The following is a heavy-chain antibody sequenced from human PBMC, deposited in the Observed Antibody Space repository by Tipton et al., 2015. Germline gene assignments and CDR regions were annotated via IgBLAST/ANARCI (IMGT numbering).Heavy chain of an antibody. V-gene: IGHV1-18*01. CDR3: ARLRFATFGVGPNFYYGMDV. CDR2: ISAYNGNT. J-gene: IGHJ6*02. CDR1: GGTFSIYA. D-gene: IGHD3-3*01. Sequence: QLVQSGAEVKKPGSSVKVSCKASGGTFSIYAISWVRQAPGQGPEWTGWISAYNGNTNYAQKLQGRVTMTTDTSTSTAYMEVRSLRSDDTAVYYCARLRFATFGVGPNFYYGMDVWGQGTPVTVS.